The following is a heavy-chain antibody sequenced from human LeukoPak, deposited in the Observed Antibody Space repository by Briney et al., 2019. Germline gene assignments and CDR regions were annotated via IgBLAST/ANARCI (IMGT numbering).Heavy chain of an antibody. CDR1: GYTFTSYG. Sequence: ASVKVSCKASGYTFTSYGISWVRQAPGQGLEWMGWISAYNGNTNYAQRFQGRVTMSTDTSKNIAYMELRSLRFDDTAIYYCAKDWHILTGRNCFDPWGQGTLVTVSS. J-gene: IGHJ5*02. CDR2: ISAYNGNT. V-gene: IGHV1-18*01. D-gene: IGHD3-9*01. CDR3: AKDWHILTGRNCFDP.